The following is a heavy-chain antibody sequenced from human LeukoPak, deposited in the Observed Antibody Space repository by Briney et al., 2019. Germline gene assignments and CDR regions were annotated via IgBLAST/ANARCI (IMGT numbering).Heavy chain of an antibody. CDR2: MKQDGSEK. Sequence: GGSLRLSCAASGFTFSSYWMSWVRQAPGKGLEWVAYMKQDGSEKYYVDSVKGRFTISRDNAMNSLNLQMDSLRAEDTAVYYCARRRCTSTSCFEDYWGQGTLVTVSS. J-gene: IGHJ4*02. CDR1: GFTFSSYW. V-gene: IGHV3-7*01. CDR3: ARRRCTSTSCFEDY. D-gene: IGHD2-2*01.